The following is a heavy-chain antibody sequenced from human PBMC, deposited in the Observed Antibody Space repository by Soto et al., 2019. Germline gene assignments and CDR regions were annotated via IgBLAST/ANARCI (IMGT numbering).Heavy chain of an antibody. Sequence: GGSLRLSCAASGFTFSNAWMNWVRQAPGKGLEWVGRIKSKTDGGTTDYAAPVKGRFTISRDDSKNTLYLQMNSLKTEDTAVYYCTTSPRSVVVITTRSFDYWGQGTLVTVSS. V-gene: IGHV3-15*07. J-gene: IGHJ4*02. CDR2: IKSKTDGGTT. CDR3: TTSPRSVVVITTRSFDY. D-gene: IGHD3-22*01. CDR1: GFTFSNAW.